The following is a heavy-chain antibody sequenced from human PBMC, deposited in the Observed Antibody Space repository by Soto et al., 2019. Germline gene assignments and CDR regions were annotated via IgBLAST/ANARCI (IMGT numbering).Heavy chain of an antibody. J-gene: IGHJ4*02. V-gene: IGHV1-46*01. CDR2: INPSGGST. CDR1: GYTFTSYY. Sequence: ASVKVSCKASGYTFTSYYMHWVRQAPGQGLEWMGIINPSGGSTSYAQKFQGRVTMTRDTSTSTVYMELSSLRSEDTAVYYCALLRSSDWSLPHETDYWGQGTLVTVSS. D-gene: IGHD3-9*01. CDR3: ALLRSSDWSLPHETDY.